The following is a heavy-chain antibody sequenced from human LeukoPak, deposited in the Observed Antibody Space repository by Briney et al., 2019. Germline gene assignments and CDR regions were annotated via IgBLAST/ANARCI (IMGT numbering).Heavy chain of an antibody. CDR1: GFTLSSYI. CDR2: ISGSGGST. CDR3: AKATSSGWYGGFDY. Sequence: GGALRLSRAASGFTLSSYIMDWVRPAPGEGVEWVSAISGSGGSTYYADTVKGRFTISRDNSKNTLYLQMNSLRAEDTAVYYCAKATSSGWYGGFDYWGQGTLVTASS. V-gene: IGHV3-23*01. D-gene: IGHD6-19*01. J-gene: IGHJ4*02.